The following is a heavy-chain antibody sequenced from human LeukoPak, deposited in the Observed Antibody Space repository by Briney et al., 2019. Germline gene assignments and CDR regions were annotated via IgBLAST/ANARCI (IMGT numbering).Heavy chain of an antibody. CDR2: ISGSSST. D-gene: IGHD1-26*01. J-gene: IGHJ4*02. V-gene: IGHV3-23*01. CDR3: AKGGTQTKTFDY. CDR1: GFTFSSYA. Sequence: GGSLRLSCAASGFTFSSYAMSWVRQAPGKGLEWVSAISGSSSTYYADSVKGRFTISRDNSKNTLYLQMNSLRAEDTAVYYCAKGGTQTKTFDYWGQGTLVTVSS.